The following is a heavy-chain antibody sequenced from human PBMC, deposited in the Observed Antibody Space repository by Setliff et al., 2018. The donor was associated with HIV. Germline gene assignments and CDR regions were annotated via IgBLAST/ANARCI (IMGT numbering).Heavy chain of an antibody. CDR2: ITHSGRT. V-gene: IGHV4-34*01. CDR1: GGSFSDYY. CDR3: ARATATYWYSIPRDYIYHMDV. D-gene: IGHD2-8*02. Sequence: SETLSLTCAVYGGSFSDYYWTWIRQPPGKGLEWIGEITHSGRTNFRPSPRSRVTMSRDTSKNQFSLKLSSVTAADTAVYYCARATATYWYSIPRDYIYHMDVWGEGTTVTVSS. J-gene: IGHJ6*03.